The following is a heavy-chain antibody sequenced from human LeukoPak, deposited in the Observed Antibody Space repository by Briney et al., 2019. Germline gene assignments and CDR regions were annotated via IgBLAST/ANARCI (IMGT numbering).Heavy chain of an antibody. CDR3: AKDSSPICGGDCYPRYFDL. CDR2: ISWNSGSI. J-gene: IGHJ2*01. D-gene: IGHD2-21*02. Sequence: GGSLRLSCAASGFTFDDYAMHWVRQAPGKGLEWVSGISWNSGSIGYADSVKGRFTISRDNAKNSLYLQMNSLRAEDTALYYCAKDSSPICGGDCYPRYFDLWGRGTLVAVSS. V-gene: IGHV3-9*01. CDR1: GFTFDDYA.